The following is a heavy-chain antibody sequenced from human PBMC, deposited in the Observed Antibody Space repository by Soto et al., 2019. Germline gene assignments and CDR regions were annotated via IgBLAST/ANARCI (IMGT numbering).Heavy chain of an antibody. CDR3: ATXPTXVXVGVFDY. V-gene: IGHV4-59*01. D-gene: IGHD2-8*02. Sequence: TLSLTCTVSRGSISSYYWSWIRQPPGKGPEWIGYVYHSGTTNYNPSLDSRVTISLDTSKNQFSLKLKSVTAADTAVYYCATXPTXVXVGVFDYWSQGTLVTAPQ. CDR2: VYHSGTT. CDR1: RGSISSYY. J-gene: IGHJ4*02.